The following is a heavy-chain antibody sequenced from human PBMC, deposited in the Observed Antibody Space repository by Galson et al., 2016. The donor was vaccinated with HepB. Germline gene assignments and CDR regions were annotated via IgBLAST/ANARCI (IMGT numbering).Heavy chain of an antibody. CDR3: ARYRRESARYYTDV. Sequence: SLRLSCAASGFTFSDFYMSWIRQAPGKGLGWVANINQDGSLKYYVDSVRGHFTISRDNAENSLFLQMNSLRAEDTAVYYCARYRRESARYYTDVWGGGTTVIVSS. CDR1: GFTFSDFY. J-gene: IGHJ6*03. CDR2: INQDGSLK. V-gene: IGHV3-7*03. D-gene: IGHD3-10*01.